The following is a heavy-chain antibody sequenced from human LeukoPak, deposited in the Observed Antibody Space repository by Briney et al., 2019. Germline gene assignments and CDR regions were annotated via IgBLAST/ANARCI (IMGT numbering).Heavy chain of an antibody. Sequence: SETLSLTCAVYGGSFSGYYWSWIRQPPGKGLEWIGEINHSGSTNYNPSLKSRVTISVDTSKNQFSLKLSSVTAADTAVYYCASERGLYYYMDVWGKGTTVTVSS. D-gene: IGHD1-1*01. J-gene: IGHJ6*03. CDR3: ASERGLYYYMDV. V-gene: IGHV4-34*01. CDR2: INHSGST. CDR1: GGSFSGYY.